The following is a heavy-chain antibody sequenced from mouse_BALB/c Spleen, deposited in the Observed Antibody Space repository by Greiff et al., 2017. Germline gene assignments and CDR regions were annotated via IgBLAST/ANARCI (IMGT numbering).Heavy chain of an antibody. J-gene: IGHJ2*01. CDR1: GYTFTDYR. D-gene: IGHD1-2*01. Sequence: QVQLQQPGAELVMPGASVKMSCKASGYTFTDYRMHWVKQRPGQGLEWIGAIDTSDSYTSYNQKFKGKATLTVDESSSTAYMQLSSLTSEDSAVYYCARTARSYYFDYWGQGTTLTVSS. CDR2: IDTSDSYT. CDR3: ARTARSYYFDY. V-gene: IGHV1-69*01.